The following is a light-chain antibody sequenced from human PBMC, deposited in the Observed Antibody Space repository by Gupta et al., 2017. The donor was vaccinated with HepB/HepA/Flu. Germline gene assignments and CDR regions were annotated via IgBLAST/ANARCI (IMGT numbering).Light chain of an antibody. V-gene: IGLV2-14*03. CDR1: SSDIGRFDA. CDR2: GVT. Sequence: QSALTKPASVSGSPGQTIIIPCTGPSSDIGRFDAVSWYQLHPGKAPKLLIYGVTNRPSGDSYRFSGSNSGNTASLTISGLQPEDEATYYCSSFRSGLTLVVFGGGTKLTVL. J-gene: IGLJ3*02. CDR3: SSFRSGLTLVV.